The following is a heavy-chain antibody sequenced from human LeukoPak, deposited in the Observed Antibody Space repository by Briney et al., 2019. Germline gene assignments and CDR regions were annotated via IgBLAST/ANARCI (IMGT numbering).Heavy chain of an antibody. D-gene: IGHD3-22*01. CDR1: GFTFNSFS. CDR2: IAFDGSTK. CDR3: ARRWDSSGPIDY. Sequence: GGSLRLSCAASGFTFNSFSMHWVRQTPDKGLEWLTVIAFDGSTKYYADSVKGRFTISRDNFKSMVFLQMDNLRLEDTAVYFRARRWDSSGPIDYWGQGTPVTVSS. V-gene: IGHV3-30*04. J-gene: IGHJ4*02.